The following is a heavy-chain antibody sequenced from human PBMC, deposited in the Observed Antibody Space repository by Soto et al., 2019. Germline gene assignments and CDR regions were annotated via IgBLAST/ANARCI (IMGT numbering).Heavy chain of an antibody. V-gene: IGHV4-34*01. Sequence: PSETLSLTCAVYGGSFSGYYWSWIRQPPGKGLEWIGEINHSGSTNYNPSLKSRVTISVDTSKNQFSLKLSSVTAADTAVYYCARVSIVADYWGQGTLVTVSS. CDR2: INHSGST. D-gene: IGHD3-22*01. CDR1: GGSFSGYY. J-gene: IGHJ4*02. CDR3: ARVSIVADY.